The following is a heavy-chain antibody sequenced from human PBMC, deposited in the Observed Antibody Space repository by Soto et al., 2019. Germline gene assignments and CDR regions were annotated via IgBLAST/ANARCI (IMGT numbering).Heavy chain of an antibody. CDR2: IYWNDDK. CDR3: AHRPYYYDSSGSFDY. D-gene: IGHD3-22*01. J-gene: IGHJ4*02. CDR1: GFSLSTSGVG. Sequence: ESGPTLVNPTQTLTLTCTFSGFSLSTSGVGVGWIRQPPGKALEWLALIYWNDDKRYSPSLKSRLTITKDTSKNQVVLTMTKMDPVDTATYYCAHRPYYYDSSGSFDYWGQGTLVTVSS. V-gene: IGHV2-5*01.